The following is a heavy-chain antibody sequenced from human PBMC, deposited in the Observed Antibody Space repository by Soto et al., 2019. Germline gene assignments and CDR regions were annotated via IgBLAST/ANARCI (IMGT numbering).Heavy chain of an antibody. J-gene: IGHJ5*02. Sequence: QVQLQESGPGLVKPSETLSLTCTVSGGSVSSGSYYWSWIRQPPGKGLEWIGYIYYSGSTNYNPSLKSRVTISVDTSKNQFSLKLSSVTAADTAVYYCASDGYSYGKRANWFDPWGQGTLVTVSS. CDR3: ASDGYSYGKRANWFDP. V-gene: IGHV4-61*01. CDR1: GGSVSSGSYY. CDR2: IYYSGST. D-gene: IGHD5-18*01.